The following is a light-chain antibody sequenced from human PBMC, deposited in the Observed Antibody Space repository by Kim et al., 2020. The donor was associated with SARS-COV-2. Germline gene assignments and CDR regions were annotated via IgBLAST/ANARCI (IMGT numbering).Light chain of an antibody. J-gene: IGLJ2*01. CDR3: NSRDSSGNHP. V-gene: IGLV3-19*01. Sequence: SSELTQDPAVSVALGQTVRITCQGDSPRSYYASWYQQKPGQAPLLVIYGENNRPSGIPDRFSGSSSGNTASLTITGVQAEDEADYYCNSRDSSGNHPFGGGTQLTVL. CDR1: SPRSYY. CDR2: GEN.